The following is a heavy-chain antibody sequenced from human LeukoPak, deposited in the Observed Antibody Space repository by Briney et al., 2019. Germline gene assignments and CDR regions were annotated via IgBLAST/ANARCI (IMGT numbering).Heavy chain of an antibody. Sequence: PSQTLSLTCTVSGGSISSGSDCWSWIRQPAGKGLEWIGRVYASGRSNYNSSLRGRVTISLDASQNQISLELTSVTAADTAVYYSARERRGYGGTFDYWGQGTLVTVSS. D-gene: IGHD4-23*01. V-gene: IGHV4-61*02. CDR3: ARERRGYGGTFDY. CDR1: GGSISSGSDC. J-gene: IGHJ4*02. CDR2: VYASGRS.